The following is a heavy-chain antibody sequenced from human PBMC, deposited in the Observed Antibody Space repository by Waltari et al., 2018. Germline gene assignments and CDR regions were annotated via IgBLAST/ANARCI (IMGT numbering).Heavy chain of an antibody. Sequence: QVQLVHSGGGVAQPGTSLRLSCAGSGFSFGTYGMHWVRPAPGKGLEWVAVIRSDGNEKYYADSVKGRFTISKDNSKNTLYLQMNSLRAEDTAMYYCAKVCCSGSAGHYFDCWGQGTQVTVSS. D-gene: IGHD3-10*02. V-gene: IGHV3-30*02. J-gene: IGHJ4*02. CDR1: GFSFGTYG. CDR3: AKVCCSGSAGHYFDC. CDR2: IRSDGNEK.